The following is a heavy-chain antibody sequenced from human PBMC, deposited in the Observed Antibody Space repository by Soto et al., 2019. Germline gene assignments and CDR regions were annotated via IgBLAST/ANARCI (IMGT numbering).Heavy chain of an antibody. CDR2: IDSNGGT. CDR1: DDSSSNYK. V-gene: IGHV4-59*08. J-gene: IGHJ6*02. CDR3: VRQGFGRLHGLVDV. Sequence: PSETLSLSGTVSDDSSSNYKCSWIRQPPGRRLEWLGYIDSNGGTSYNPSLQSRVTISIDTSTKQFFLKLSSVTAADTAVYYCVRQGFGRLHGLVDVWGQGTTVTVSS. D-gene: IGHD3-10*01.